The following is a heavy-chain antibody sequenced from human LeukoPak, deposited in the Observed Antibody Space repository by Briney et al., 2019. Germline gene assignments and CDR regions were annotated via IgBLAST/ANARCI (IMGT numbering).Heavy chain of an antibody. V-gene: IGHV4-59*08. CDR3: ARHLAVAGTRYYFDY. D-gene: IGHD6-19*01. Sequence: SETLSLTCSVSGGSVSSYYWSWIRQPPGKGLEWIGYVYYTGSTNYNPSLKSRVTMFEDKSKNQFSLRLYSVTVADTAVYYCARHLAVAGTRYYFDYWGQGTLVTVSS. CDR2: VYYTGST. J-gene: IGHJ4*02. CDR1: GGSVSSYY.